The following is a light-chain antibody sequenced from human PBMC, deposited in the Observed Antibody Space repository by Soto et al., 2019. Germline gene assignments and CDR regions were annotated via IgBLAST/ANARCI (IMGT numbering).Light chain of an antibody. CDR3: AAYTGNWNGPV. CDR2: RSD. Sequence: QSALTHPPSVSGTPGQRVSISCSGDSSTFANNYVHWYQQVPGAAPKLLIYRSDQRPSGVPERFSGSKSGTSASLTISGLRPEDEAQYYCAAYTGNWNGPVFGGATKLTVL. V-gene: IGLV1-47*01. J-gene: IGLJ2*01. CDR1: SSTFANNY.